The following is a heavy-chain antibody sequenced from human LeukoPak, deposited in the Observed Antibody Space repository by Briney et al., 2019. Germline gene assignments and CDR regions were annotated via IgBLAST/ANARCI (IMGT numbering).Heavy chain of an antibody. J-gene: IGHJ3*02. CDR1: GGSISSYY. V-gene: IGHV4-59*01. CDR3: ARGDRITIFGVPPGAFDI. D-gene: IGHD3-3*01. Sequence: SETLYLTSTVSGGSISSYYWSWIRQPPGKGLEWIGYIYYSGSTNYNPSLESRVTISVDTSKNQFSLKLSSVTAADTAVYYCARGDRITIFGVPPGAFDIWGQGTMVTVSS. CDR2: IYYSGST.